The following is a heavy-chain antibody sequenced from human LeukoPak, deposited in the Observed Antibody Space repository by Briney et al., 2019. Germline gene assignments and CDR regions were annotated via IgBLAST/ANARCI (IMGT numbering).Heavy chain of an antibody. J-gene: IGHJ4*02. CDR2: ISNNGGYT. CDR3: AKQLGYCSDGSCYFPY. CDR1: GGSISSYY. D-gene: IGHD2-15*01. V-gene: IGHV3-23*01. Sequence: SSETLSLTCTVSGGSISSYYWSWVRQAPGKGLEWVSAISNNGGYTYYADSVQGRFTISRDNSKSTLCLQMNSLRAEDTAVYYCAKQLGYCSDGSCYFPYWGQGTLVTVSS.